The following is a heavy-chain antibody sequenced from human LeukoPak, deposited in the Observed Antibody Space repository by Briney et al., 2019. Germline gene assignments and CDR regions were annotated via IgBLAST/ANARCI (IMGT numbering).Heavy chain of an antibody. CDR1: GFTVSSNY. CDR2: IYSGGAT. D-gene: IGHD6-13*01. J-gene: IGHJ4*02. CDR3: ARDSSDSSSWHGYFDY. Sequence: GGSLGLSCAASGFTVSSNYMSWVRQAPGQGLEWVSVIYSGGATFYADSVKGRFTISRDNSKNTLYLQMNSLRAEDTAVYYCARDSSDSSSWHGYFDYWGQGTLVSVSS. V-gene: IGHV3-66*01.